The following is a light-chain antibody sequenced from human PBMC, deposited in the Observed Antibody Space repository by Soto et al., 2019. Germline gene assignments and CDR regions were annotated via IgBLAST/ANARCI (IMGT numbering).Light chain of an antibody. V-gene: IGLV1-40*01. CDR3: SSYASSSSYV. J-gene: IGLJ1*01. CDR2: GNS. Sequence: QSVLTQPPSVSGAPGQRVTISCTGSSSNIGAGYDVHWYQQLPGTAPKLLIYGNSNRPSGVPDRFSGSKSGTSASLAITGLQAEDEADYYCSSYASSSSYVFGGGTKVTVL. CDR1: SSNIGAGYD.